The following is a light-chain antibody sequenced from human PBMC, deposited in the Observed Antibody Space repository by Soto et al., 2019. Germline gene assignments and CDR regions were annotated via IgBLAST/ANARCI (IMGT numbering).Light chain of an antibody. V-gene: IGKV1-39*01. J-gene: IGKJ2*01. CDR3: QQSLTIPYT. CDR1: QTISTH. Sequence: DIQMTQSPSSLSASVRDRVTITCRASQTISTHLNWYQQKPGKAPKLLIYAASTLQSGVPSSFSGSGSGTDFTLTINSLQPEDFETYYCQQSLTIPYTFGHGTPLEIK. CDR2: AAS.